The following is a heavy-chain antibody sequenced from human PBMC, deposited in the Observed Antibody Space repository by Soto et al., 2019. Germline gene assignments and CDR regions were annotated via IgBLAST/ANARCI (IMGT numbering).Heavy chain of an antibody. Sequence: QVQLQQWGAGLLKPSETLSLTCAVYGGSFSGYYWSWIRQPPGKGLEWIGEINHSGSTNYNPSLKSRVTISVDTSKNQFSLKLSSVTAADTAVYYCARDSNEGTNSQFDYWGQGTMVTVSS. D-gene: IGHD1-7*01. CDR3: ARDSNEGTNSQFDY. V-gene: IGHV4-34*01. J-gene: IGHJ4*02. CDR2: INHSGST. CDR1: GGSFSGYY.